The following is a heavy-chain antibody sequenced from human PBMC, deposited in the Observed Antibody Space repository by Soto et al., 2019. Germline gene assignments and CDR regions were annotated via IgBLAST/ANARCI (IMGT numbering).Heavy chain of an antibody. CDR1: GGSISTYF. CDR2: INYSGSS. D-gene: IGHD1-26*01. Sequence: PSDTLSLTCTFSGGSISTYFWNWIRPPPGKGLEWIGYINYSGSSNYNPSLKSRATISVDTSKNQFSLKLTSVTAADTAVYYCARGGGYPDYWGQGTVVTVSS. J-gene: IGHJ4*02. V-gene: IGHV4-59*01. CDR3: ARGGGYPDY.